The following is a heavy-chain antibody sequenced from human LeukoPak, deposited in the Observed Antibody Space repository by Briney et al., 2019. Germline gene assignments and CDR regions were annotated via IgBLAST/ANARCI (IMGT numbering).Heavy chain of an antibody. Sequence: SETLSLTCTVSGDSIGSYFWSWIRQPPGKGLEWIGYIYYSGSTNYNPSLKSRVTISVDTSKNQFSLKLSSVTAADTAVYYCARDYYDSSGYYGYFDLWGRGTLVTVSS. D-gene: IGHD3-22*01. CDR3: ARDYYDSSGYYGYFDL. V-gene: IGHV4-59*01. CDR2: IYYSGST. J-gene: IGHJ2*01. CDR1: GDSIGSYF.